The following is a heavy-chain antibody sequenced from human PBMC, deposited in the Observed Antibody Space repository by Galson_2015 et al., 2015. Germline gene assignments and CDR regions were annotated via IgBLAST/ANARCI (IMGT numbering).Heavy chain of an antibody. Sequence: SLRLSCAASGFTVSSNYMSWVRQAPGKGLEWVSVIYSGGSTYYADSVKGRFTISRDNSKNTLYLQMNSLRAEDTAVYYCARTAFPLFDIVVVPAAMRGGPRDAFDIWGQGTMVTVSS. CDR3: ARTAFPLFDIVVVPAAMRGGPRDAFDI. D-gene: IGHD2-2*01. CDR2: IYSGGST. V-gene: IGHV3-53*01. CDR1: GFTVSSNY. J-gene: IGHJ3*02.